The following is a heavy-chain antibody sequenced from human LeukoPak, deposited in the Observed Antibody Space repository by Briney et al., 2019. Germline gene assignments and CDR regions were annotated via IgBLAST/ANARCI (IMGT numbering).Heavy chain of an antibody. CDR2: IYTSGST. D-gene: IGHD5-12*01. J-gene: IGHJ4*02. CDR1: GVSITSYY. Sequence: SETLSLTCAVSGVSITSYYWSWLRQPAGKGLDWIGRIYTSGSTNYNPSLKSRVTMSVDTSKNQFSLKLSSVTAADTAVYYCARGSRYDLDYWGQGTLVTVSS. CDR3: ARGSRYDLDY. V-gene: IGHV4-4*07.